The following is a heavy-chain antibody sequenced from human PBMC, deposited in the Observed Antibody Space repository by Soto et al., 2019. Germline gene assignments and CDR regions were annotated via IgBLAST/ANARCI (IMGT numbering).Heavy chain of an antibody. D-gene: IGHD5-12*01. V-gene: IGHV5-51*01. Sequence: EVQLVQSGAEVKKPGESLKISCKGSGYSFTSYWIGWVRQMPGKGLEWMGIIYPGDSDTRYSPSFQGQVTISADKSISTDYLQWSSLKASDTAMYYGARLPRDGYTPGAFDIWGQGTMVTVSS. CDR2: IYPGDSDT. J-gene: IGHJ3*02. CDR1: GYSFTSYW. CDR3: ARLPRDGYTPGAFDI.